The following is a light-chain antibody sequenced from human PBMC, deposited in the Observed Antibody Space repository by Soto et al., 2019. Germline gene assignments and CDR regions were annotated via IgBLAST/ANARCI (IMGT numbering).Light chain of an antibody. V-gene: IGKV1-5*01. J-gene: IGKJ1*01. CDR3: LQYNGYYRT. CDR2: DAS. Sequence: DIQMTQSPSTLSASVGDTVTITCRASQTISGRLAWYQQRPGKAPSLLIFDASTLESGVPSRFSGSGSGTTFTLTISSLQSDDFATYYCLQYNGYYRTFGQGTKVDIK. CDR1: QTISGR.